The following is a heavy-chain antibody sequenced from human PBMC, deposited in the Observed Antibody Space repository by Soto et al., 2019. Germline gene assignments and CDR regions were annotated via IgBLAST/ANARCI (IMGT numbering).Heavy chain of an antibody. J-gene: IGHJ4*02. CDR1: GSTFNSCG. CDR3: GRAAYSSGWPWDPPDD. Sequence: ASGKVSCKAAGSTFNSCGFLWLRQAHEQGLGWMGWISAYNDNTNHAQKFQGRVTMTTDKSTSTTHMELTSLTADDAVVYYGGRAAYSSGWPWDPPDDWGQGTLVTVSS. CDR2: ISAYNDNT. D-gene: IGHD6-19*01. V-gene: IGHV1-18*01.